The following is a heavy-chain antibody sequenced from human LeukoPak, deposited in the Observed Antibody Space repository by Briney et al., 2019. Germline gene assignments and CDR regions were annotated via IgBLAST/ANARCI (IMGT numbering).Heavy chain of an antibody. CDR1: GGTFSSYA. J-gene: IGHJ5*02. D-gene: IGHD4-17*01. CDR3: ARGPGTTVTNWFDP. V-gene: IGHV1-69*05. Sequence: GASVKVSCKASGGTFSSYAISWVRQAPGQGLEWMGGIIPIFGTANYAQKFQGRVTITTDESTSTAYMELSSLRSEDTAVYYCARGPGTTVTNWFDPWGQGTLVTVSS. CDR2: IIPIFGTA.